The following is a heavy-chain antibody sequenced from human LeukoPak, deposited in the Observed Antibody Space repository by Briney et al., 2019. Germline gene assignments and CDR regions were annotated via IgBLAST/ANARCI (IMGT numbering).Heavy chain of an antibody. CDR2: IIPIFGIA. CDR1: GGTFSGYA. Sequence: SVKVSCKASGGTFSGYAISWVRQAPGQGLEWMGRIIPIFGIANYAQKFQGRVTITADKSTSTAYMELSSLRSEDTAVYYCATDDSGSYYPFDYWGQGTLVTVSS. V-gene: IGHV1-69*04. D-gene: IGHD1-26*01. CDR3: ATDDSGSYYPFDY. J-gene: IGHJ4*02.